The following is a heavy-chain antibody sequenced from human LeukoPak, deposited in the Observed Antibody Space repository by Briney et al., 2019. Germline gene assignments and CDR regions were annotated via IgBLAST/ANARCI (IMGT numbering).Heavy chain of an antibody. Sequence: EGSLRLSCAASGFTFSDYAMTWVRQAPGKGLQWVSLISDSGGSTYYADSVKGRFTVSRDNSKATLYLQMNSPRADDTAVYFCAKRGSSWSYFDYWGQGTLVTVSS. D-gene: IGHD6-13*01. V-gene: IGHV3-23*01. CDR2: ISDSGGST. CDR1: GFTFSDYA. J-gene: IGHJ4*02. CDR3: AKRGSSWSYFDY.